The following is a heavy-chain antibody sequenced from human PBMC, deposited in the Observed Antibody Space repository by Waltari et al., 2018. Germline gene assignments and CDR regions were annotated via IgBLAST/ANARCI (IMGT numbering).Heavy chain of an antibody. J-gene: IGHJ4*02. CDR3: GRDRGWRQHDY. Sequence: VQLVESGGGVVQPGRSLRLSCAASGFTFSTYWMGWVRQAPGKGLEWVANRKQDGSTKYYVDSVKCRFTISRDNAKNSLYLQMNSLRAEDTAVYYCGRDRGWRQHDYWGQGTLVTVSS. CDR1: GFTFSTYW. D-gene: IGHD5-12*01. CDR2: RKQDGSTK. V-gene: IGHV3-7*01.